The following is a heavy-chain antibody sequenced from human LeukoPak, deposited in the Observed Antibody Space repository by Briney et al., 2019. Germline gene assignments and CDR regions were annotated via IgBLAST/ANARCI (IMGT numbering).Heavy chain of an antibody. V-gene: IGHV1-46*01. CDR1: GYTFTSYY. CDR2: INPSGGST. Sequence: GASVKVSCKASGYTFTSYYMHWVRQAPGQGLEWMGIINPSGGSTSYAQKFQGRVTMTRDTSTSTVYMELSSLRSEDTAVYYCASSGYSYGRWFDPWGQGTLVTVSS. CDR3: ASSGYSYGRWFDP. D-gene: IGHD5-18*01. J-gene: IGHJ5*02.